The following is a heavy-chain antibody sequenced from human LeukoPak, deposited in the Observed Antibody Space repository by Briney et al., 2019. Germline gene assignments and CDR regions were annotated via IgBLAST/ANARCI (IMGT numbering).Heavy chain of an antibody. CDR2: IRYDGSYQ. D-gene: IGHD3-22*01. CDR3: ATPKADYYPFDY. V-gene: IGHV3-30*02. J-gene: IGHJ4*02. Sequence: GGPLRLSCAASGFTFSTYDMHWVRQAPGKGLEWLAFIRYDGSYQYYADSVKGRFTISRDNSKNTLYLQMNSLRAEDTAVYYCATPKADYYPFDYWGQGTLVTVSS. CDR1: GFTFSTYD.